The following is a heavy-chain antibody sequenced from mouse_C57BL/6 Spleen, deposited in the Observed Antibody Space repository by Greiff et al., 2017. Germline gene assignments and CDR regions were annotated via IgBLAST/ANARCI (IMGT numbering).Heavy chain of an antibody. Sequence: QVQLQQSGPELVKPGASVKISCKASGYAFSSSWMNWVKQRPGKGLEWIGRIYPGDGGTNYNGKFKGKATLTADKSSSTAYMQLSSLTSEDSAVYFCARLRTTVASDYWGQGTTLTVSS. V-gene: IGHV1-82*01. CDR1: GYAFSSSW. D-gene: IGHD1-1*01. CDR3: ARLRTTVASDY. J-gene: IGHJ2*01. CDR2: IYPGDGGT.